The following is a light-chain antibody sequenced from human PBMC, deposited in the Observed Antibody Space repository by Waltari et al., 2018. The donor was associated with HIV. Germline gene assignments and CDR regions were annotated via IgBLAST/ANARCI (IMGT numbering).Light chain of an antibody. CDR2: DNI. V-gene: IGLV1-40*01. J-gene: IGLJ3*02. Sequence: QSVLTQPPSVSGAPGQRVTISCTASSSNIGAGYDVHWYQQLPGTAPKLLIYDNINRPSGVPDRFSGSKSGTSASLAITGLQAEDEADYYCQSYDSSLRVFGGGTKLTVL. CDR1: SSNIGAGYD. CDR3: QSYDSSLRV.